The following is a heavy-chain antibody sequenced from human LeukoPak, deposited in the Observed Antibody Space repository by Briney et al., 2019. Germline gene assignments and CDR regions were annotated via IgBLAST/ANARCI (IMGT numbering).Heavy chain of an antibody. V-gene: IGHV3-48*03. CDR2: ISSSGSTI. CDR3: SRGGSDFEGPFNV. D-gene: IGHD3-16*01. Sequence: GGSLRLSCAASGFTFSSYERNWVRRAPGKGLEWVSYISSSGSTIYYEDSVKGRFTISRDNATNSLYLLMNSLRAEAAAVYYSSRGGSDFEGPFNVWGQGTTVTVSS. J-gene: IGHJ6*01. CDR1: GFTFSSYE.